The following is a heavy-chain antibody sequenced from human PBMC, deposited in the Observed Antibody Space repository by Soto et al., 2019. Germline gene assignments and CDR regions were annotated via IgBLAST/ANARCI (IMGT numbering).Heavy chain of an antibody. CDR1: GFTFIAFG. CDR3: ASVLTYSYPGRRIFDF. D-gene: IGHD3-9*01. Sequence: GGSPRLSCAASGFTFIAFGLHWVRQAPGKGLQWVSTITDTGGDAKYADSVRGRFVISRDNSKKTLYLQMTSLTAEDSAMYYCASVLTYSYPGRRIFDFRGRRSLVTVSA. V-gene: IGHV3-23*01. CDR2: ITDTGGDA. J-gene: IGHJ4*02.